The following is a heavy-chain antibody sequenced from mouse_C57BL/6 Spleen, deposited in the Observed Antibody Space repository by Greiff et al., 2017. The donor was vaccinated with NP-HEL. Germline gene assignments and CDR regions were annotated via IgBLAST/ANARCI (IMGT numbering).Heavy chain of an antibody. CDR3: ARTGTGAWFAY. CDR1: GYSITSGYY. CDR2: ISYDGSN. V-gene: IGHV3-6*01. J-gene: IGHJ3*01. D-gene: IGHD4-1*01. Sequence: EVQLQQSGPGLVKPSPSLSLTCSVTGYSITSGYYWNWIRQFPGNKLEWMGYISYDGSNNYNPSLKNRISITRDTSKNQFFLKLNSVTTEDTATYYCARTGTGAWFAYWGQGTLVTVSA.